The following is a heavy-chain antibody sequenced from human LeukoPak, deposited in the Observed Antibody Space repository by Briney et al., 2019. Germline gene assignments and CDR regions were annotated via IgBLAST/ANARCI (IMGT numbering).Heavy chain of an antibody. J-gene: IGHJ3*02. CDR1: GFTFDDYA. V-gene: IGHV3-9*03. CDR2: ISWNSGSI. Sequence: GGSLRLSCAASGFTFDDYAMHWVRQAPGKGLEWVSGISWNSGSIGYADSVKGRFTISRDNAKNSLYLQMNSLRAEDMALYYCAKVNTAMVTFSAFDIWGQGTMVTVSS. D-gene: IGHD5-18*01. CDR3: AKVNTAMVTFSAFDI.